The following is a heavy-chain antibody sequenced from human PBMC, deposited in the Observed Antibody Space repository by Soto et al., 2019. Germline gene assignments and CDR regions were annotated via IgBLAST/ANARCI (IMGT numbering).Heavy chain of an antibody. CDR2: ISGSGGST. CDR3: AKCRNLSGGSCYFDY. Sequence: EVQLLESRGGLVQPGGSLRLSCAASGFTFSSYAMSWVRQAPGKGLEWVSAISGSGGSTYYADSVKGRFTISRDNSKNTLYLQMNSLRAEDTAVYYCAKCRNLSGGSCYFDYWGQGTLVTVSS. D-gene: IGHD2-15*01. CDR1: GFTFSSYA. V-gene: IGHV3-23*01. J-gene: IGHJ4*02.